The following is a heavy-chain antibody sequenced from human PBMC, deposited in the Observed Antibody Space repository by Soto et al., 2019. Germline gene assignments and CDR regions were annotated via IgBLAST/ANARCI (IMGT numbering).Heavy chain of an antibody. CDR2: ISAYNGNT. CDR1: GYTFTSYG. Sequence: QVQLVQSGAEVKKPGASVKVSCKASGYTFTSYGISWVRQAPGQGLEWMGWISAYNGNTNYAQKLQGRVTMTTDTSTSTXXMXRXXLRSDDTAVYYCARVGPAGRFGELRDVDLPIWFDPWGQGTLVTVSS. J-gene: IGHJ5*02. V-gene: IGHV1-18*01. D-gene: IGHD3-10*01. CDR3: ARVGPAGRFGELRDVDLPIWFDP.